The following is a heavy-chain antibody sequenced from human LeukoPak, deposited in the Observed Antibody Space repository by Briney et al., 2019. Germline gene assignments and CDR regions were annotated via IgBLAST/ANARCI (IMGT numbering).Heavy chain of an antibody. J-gene: IGHJ4*02. CDR1: GYSFTSYW. Sequence: GESLKISCKCFGYSFTSYWIGWVRQMPGKGLEWRGIIYPGDSEIRYSPSFQGQVTLSADKSISAAYLQWSSLKASDTAIYYCARAGSTWDNFDSWGQGTLVTVSS. V-gene: IGHV5-51*01. CDR2: IYPGDSEI. CDR3: ARAGSTWDNFDS. D-gene: IGHD2-2*01.